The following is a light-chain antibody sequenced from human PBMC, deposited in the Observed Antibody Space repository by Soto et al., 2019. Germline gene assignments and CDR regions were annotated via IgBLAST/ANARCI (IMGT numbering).Light chain of an antibody. CDR3: HQYESSLWT. CDR1: QTVSASY. CDR2: GAS. V-gene: IGKV3-20*01. J-gene: IGKJ1*01. Sequence: EIVLTQSPGTLSLSPGERATLSCRASQTVSASYLVWYQQKPGQAPRLLIYGASNRATGIPDRFSGSGSGTDFTLTISRLEPEDFAVYYCHQYESSLWTFGQGTRWIP.